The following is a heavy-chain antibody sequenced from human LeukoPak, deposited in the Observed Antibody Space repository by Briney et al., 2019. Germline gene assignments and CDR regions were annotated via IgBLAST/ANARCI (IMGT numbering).Heavy chain of an antibody. Sequence: GASVKVSCKASGYTFTSYYMHWVRQAPGQGLEWMGIINPSGGSTSYAQKFQGRVTMTRDTSTSTVYMELSSLRSEDTAVYYCARMHGGIAVAPTGWFDPWGQGTLVTVSS. CDR1: GYTFTSYY. D-gene: IGHD6-19*01. CDR2: INPSGGST. J-gene: IGHJ5*02. CDR3: ARMHGGIAVAPTGWFDP. V-gene: IGHV1-46*01.